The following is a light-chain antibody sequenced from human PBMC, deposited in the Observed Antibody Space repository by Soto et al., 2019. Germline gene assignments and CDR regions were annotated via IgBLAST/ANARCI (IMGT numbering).Light chain of an antibody. Sequence: QSVLTQPPSVSGASGQRVTISCTGSSSNIGAGYDVHWYQQLPGTAPKLLIYGNSNRPSGVPDRFSGSKSDTSASLDITGLQAEDEADYYCQSYDSSLSGYVFGTGTKVTVL. CDR1: SSNIGAGYD. V-gene: IGLV1-40*01. J-gene: IGLJ1*01. CDR3: QSYDSSLSGYV. CDR2: GNS.